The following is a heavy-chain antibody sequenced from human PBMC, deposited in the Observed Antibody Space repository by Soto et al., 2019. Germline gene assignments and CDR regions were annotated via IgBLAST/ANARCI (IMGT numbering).Heavy chain of an antibody. CDR1: GGTFSSYA. V-gene: IGHV1-69*13. J-gene: IGHJ4*02. D-gene: IGHD3-22*01. CDR3: ARTDSSGHTLPD. Sequence: GASVKVSCKASGGTFSSYAISWVRQAPGQGLEWMGGIIPIFGTANYAQKFQGRVTITADESTSTAYMELSSLRSEDAAVYYCARTDSSGHTLPDWGQGTLVTVSS. CDR2: IIPIFGTA.